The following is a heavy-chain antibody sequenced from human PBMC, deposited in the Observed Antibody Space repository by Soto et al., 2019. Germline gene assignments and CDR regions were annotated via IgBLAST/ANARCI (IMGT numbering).Heavy chain of an antibody. J-gene: IGHJ1*01. CDR3: ATRDYDILTGYLHI. V-gene: IGHV1-2*02. Sequence: QAHLVQSGAEVRKPGASVKVSCQALEHTSTIYYIHWVRQARGQGLEWMGWINADSGDTTYAEDFRGRVTFTRDTSTSTFHMELSRLRIDDTAMYFCATRDYDILTGYLHIWGQGTLITVSS. CDR1: EHTSTIYY. CDR2: INADSGDT. D-gene: IGHD3-9*01.